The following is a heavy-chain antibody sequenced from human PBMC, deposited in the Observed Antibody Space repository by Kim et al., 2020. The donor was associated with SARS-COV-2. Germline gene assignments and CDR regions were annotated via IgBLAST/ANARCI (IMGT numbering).Heavy chain of an antibody. CDR2: KTDGGTA. CDR3: TTGWA. Sequence: KTDGGTADYAAPVKGRFTISRDDSKNTLYLQMNSLKTEDTAVYYCTTGWAWGQGTLVTVSS. J-gene: IGHJ5*02. D-gene: IGHD1-26*01. V-gene: IGHV3-15*01.